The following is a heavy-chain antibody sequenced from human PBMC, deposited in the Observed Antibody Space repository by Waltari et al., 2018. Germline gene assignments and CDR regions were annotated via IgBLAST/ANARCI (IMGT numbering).Heavy chain of an antibody. V-gene: IGHV4-4*02. CDR3: ARDRGRGLYFDS. J-gene: IGHJ4*02. Sequence: QLPLQQSGPGLVKPSESLSPTCGVFGDSMRENSWWSWVRQSPEKGLEWIGQIHGSGRTYYNPSLESRVSVSMDTSNNKFFLKLSSAIAADTAVYYCARDRGRGLYFDSWGQGTLVTVSP. CDR2: IHGSGRT. CDR1: GDSMRENSW. D-gene: IGHD2-15*01.